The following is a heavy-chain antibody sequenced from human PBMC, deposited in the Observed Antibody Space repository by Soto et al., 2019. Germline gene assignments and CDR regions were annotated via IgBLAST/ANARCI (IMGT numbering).Heavy chain of an antibody. CDR3: AHIVVAGLGYYFDY. CDR2: IYWDDDK. V-gene: IGHV2-5*02. CDR1: GFSLSSTRMA. J-gene: IGHJ4*02. D-gene: IGHD6-19*01. Sequence: QITLKESGPTLVKPTQTLTLTCTFSGFSLSSTRMAVGWIRQPPGKALEWLALIYWDDDKRYSPFLKSRLTITKATSKNQAVLTMSNMDPVDTARYYCAHIVVAGLGYYFDYWGQGTLVTVSS.